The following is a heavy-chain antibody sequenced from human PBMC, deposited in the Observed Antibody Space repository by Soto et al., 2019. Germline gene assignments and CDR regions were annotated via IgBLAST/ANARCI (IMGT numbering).Heavy chain of an antibody. CDR3: ARELPAVVPPSHGYGMDV. J-gene: IGHJ6*02. CDR1: GFTFSSYG. CDR2: IWYDGSNK. V-gene: IGHV3-33*01. Sequence: GGSLRLSXAASGFTFSSYGMHWVRQAPGKGLERVAVIWYDGSNKYYADSVKGRFTISRDNSKNTLYLQMNSLRAEDTAVYYCARELPAVVPPSHGYGMDVWGQGTTVTVSS. D-gene: IGHD2-2*01.